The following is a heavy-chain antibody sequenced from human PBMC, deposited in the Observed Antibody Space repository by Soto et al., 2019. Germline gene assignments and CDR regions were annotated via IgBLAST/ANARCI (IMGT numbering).Heavy chain of an antibody. J-gene: IGHJ4*02. CDR3: ARVHTTVTDRYDY. Sequence: PSETLSLTCTVSGGSISSSSYYWGWIRQPPGKGLEWIGSIYYSGSTYYNPSLKSRVTISVDTSKNQFSLKLSSVTAADTAVYYCARVHTTVTDRYDYWGQGTLVTVSS. CDR1: GGSISSSSYY. V-gene: IGHV4-39*01. CDR2: IYYSGST. D-gene: IGHD4-17*01.